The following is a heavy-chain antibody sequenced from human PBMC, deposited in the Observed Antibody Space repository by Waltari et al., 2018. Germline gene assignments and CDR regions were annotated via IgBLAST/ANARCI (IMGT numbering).Heavy chain of an antibody. J-gene: IGHJ5*02. Sequence: QVQLVQSWAEVKKPGASVKVSCKVSGYTLTELSMHWVRQAPGKGLEWMGGFEPEDGETIYAQKFQGRVTMTEDTSTDTAYMELSSLRSEDTAVYYCATGVQYCSSTSCYSLGFDPWGQGTLVTVSS. V-gene: IGHV1-24*01. CDR1: GYTLTELS. CDR2: FEPEDGET. CDR3: ATGVQYCSSTSCYSLGFDP. D-gene: IGHD2-2*01.